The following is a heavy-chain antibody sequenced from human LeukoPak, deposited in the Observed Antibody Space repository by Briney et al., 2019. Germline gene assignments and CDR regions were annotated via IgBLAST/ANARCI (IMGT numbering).Heavy chain of an antibody. CDR1: GFTFTSYA. CDR3: AEDKWEVPRGIDY. V-gene: IGHV3-23*01. Sequence: GGSLRLSCAASGFTFTSYAISWVRQAPGKGLEWVSSISGGGAVTYSADSVKARFTISSDNSKNTLYLQMNILRAEDTAVYYCAEDKWEVPRGIDYWGQGTLVTVSS. J-gene: IGHJ4*02. D-gene: IGHD1-26*01. CDR2: ISGGGAVT.